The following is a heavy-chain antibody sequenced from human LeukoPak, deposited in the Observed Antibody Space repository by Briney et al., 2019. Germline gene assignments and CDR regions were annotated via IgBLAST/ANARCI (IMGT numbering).Heavy chain of an antibody. J-gene: IGHJ4*02. CDR2: ITGSGSTT. CDR3: ASDHIAVAGTLDDY. CDR1: GFAFSNYG. Sequence: GGTLRLSCAASGFAFSNYGMNWVRQAPGKGLEWVSGITGSGSTTYYADSVKGRFTISRDNSKNTLYLQMNSLRAEDTAVYYCASDHIAVAGTLDDYWGQGTLVTVSS. D-gene: IGHD6-19*01. V-gene: IGHV3-23*01.